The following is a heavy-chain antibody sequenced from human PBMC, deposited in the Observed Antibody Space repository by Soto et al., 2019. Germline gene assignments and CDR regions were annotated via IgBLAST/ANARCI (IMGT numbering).Heavy chain of an antibody. V-gene: IGHV3-15*01. CDR1: GFTFSNAW. CDR3: TTAPRGTGRGYYYYYGMDV. D-gene: IGHD3-10*01. CDR2: IKSKTDGGTT. J-gene: IGHJ6*02. Sequence: AGGSLRLSCAASGFTFSNAWMSWVRQAPGKGLEWVGRIKSKTDGGTTDYAAPVKGRFTISRDDAKNTPDLQMNSLKTEDTAVYYCTTAPRGTGRGYYYYYGMDVWGQGTTVTVSS.